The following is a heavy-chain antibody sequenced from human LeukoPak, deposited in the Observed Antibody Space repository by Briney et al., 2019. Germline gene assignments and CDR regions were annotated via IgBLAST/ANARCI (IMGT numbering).Heavy chain of an antibody. J-gene: IGHJ4*02. CDR3: ASAYSGSYYLYV. V-gene: IGHV1-69*06. CDR2: IIPMFGTA. Sequence: ASVKVSCKASGGTFSSYAFSWVRLAPGQGLEWMGGIIPMFGTANYAQKFQGRVTISADKSTSTAYMELSSLRSEDTAIYYCASAYSGSYYLYVWGQGTLVTVSS. CDR1: GGTFSSYA. D-gene: IGHD1-26*01.